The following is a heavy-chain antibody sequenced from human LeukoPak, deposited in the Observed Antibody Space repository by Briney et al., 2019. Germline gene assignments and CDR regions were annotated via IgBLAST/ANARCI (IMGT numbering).Heavy chain of an antibody. J-gene: IGHJ4*02. CDR2: IYSSGTT. CDR1: GGSINSYY. V-gene: IGHV4-4*07. D-gene: IGHD3-3*01. Sequence: SETLSLTCTVSGGSINSYYWSWIWQPAGKGLEWIGRIYSSGTTIYNSPLKSRVTMSVDTSKNQMSLKLNSVTAADTAVYYCARSMYYEFRSGPFDYWGQGILVTVSS. CDR3: ARSMYYEFRSGPFDY.